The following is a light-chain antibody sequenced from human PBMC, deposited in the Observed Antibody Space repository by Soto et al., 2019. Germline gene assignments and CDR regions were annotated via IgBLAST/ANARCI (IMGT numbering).Light chain of an antibody. J-gene: IGKJ1*01. CDR2: KAS. Sequence: DIQMTQSPSTPSASVGDRVTINCRASQTIDSWLAWYQQRPGKPPNLLIYKASTLASGVPSRFSGSGSGTEFTLTINSLQPDDFATYYCQQYHIYSGTFGQGTKVDIK. CDR1: QTIDSW. V-gene: IGKV1-5*03. CDR3: QQYHIYSGT.